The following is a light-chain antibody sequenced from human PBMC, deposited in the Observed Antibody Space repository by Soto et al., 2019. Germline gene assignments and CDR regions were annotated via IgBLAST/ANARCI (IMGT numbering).Light chain of an antibody. CDR1: INDVGGYNY. CDR2: QVT. J-gene: IGLJ1*01. Sequence: QSVLTQPPSASGSPGQSGTISCDGTINDVGGYNYVSWYQQHPGKVPQLMIYQVTKRPSGVPDRFSASKSDTTASLTISGLQAEDEGDYYCMSYAGGNSFVFGTG. CDR3: MSYAGGNSFV. V-gene: IGLV2-8*01.